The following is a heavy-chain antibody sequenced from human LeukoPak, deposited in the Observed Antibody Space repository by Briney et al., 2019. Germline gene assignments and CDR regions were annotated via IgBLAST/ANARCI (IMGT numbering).Heavy chain of an antibody. CDR2: ISAYNGNT. J-gene: IGHJ4*02. CDR1: GYTFTSYG. CDR3: ARVGYSSSWDEAEYFDY. Sequence: GASVKVSCKASGYTFTSYGISWVRQAPGQGLEWMGWISAYNGNTNYAQKLQGRVTMTTDTSTSTAYMELRSLRSDDTAVCYCARVGYSSSWDEAEYFDYWGQGTLVTVSS. V-gene: IGHV1-18*01. D-gene: IGHD6-13*01.